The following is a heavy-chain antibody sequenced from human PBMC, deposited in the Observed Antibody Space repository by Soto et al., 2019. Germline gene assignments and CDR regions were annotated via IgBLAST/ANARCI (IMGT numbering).Heavy chain of an antibody. CDR1: GGCIDSGEDY. Sequence: XATLSLTGTVSGGCIDSGEDYWSWIRQPPGKGLEWIGYVYYSGTTNYNPFLKSRVTLSLDKSKNQFSLKMNSVTAADTAVYYCERDAIAPPNYFDPWAQGTLVTVSS. CDR3: ERDAIAPPNYFDP. CDR2: VYYSGTT. J-gene: IGHJ5*02. V-gene: IGHV4-61*08. D-gene: IGHD4-4*01.